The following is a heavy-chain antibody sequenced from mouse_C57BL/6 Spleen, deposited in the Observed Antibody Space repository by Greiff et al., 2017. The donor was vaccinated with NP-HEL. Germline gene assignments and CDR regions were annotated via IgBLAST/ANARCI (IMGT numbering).Heavy chain of an antibody. CDR1: GYTFTDYY. CDR2: INPYNGGT. V-gene: IGHV1-19*01. J-gene: IGHJ4*01. CDR3: ARWLLRYYAMDY. Sequence: EVQGVESGPVLVKPGASVKMSCKASGYTFTDYYMNWVKQSHGKSLEWIGVINPYNGGTSYNQKFKGKATLTVDKSSSTAYMELNSLTSEDSAVYYCARWLLRYYAMDYWGQGTSVTVSS. D-gene: IGHD2-3*01.